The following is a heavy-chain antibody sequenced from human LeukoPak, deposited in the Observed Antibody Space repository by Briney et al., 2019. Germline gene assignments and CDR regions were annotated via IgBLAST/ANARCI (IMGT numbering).Heavy chain of an antibody. CDR3: ARDDKRHCSGGSCPAYFDY. CDR2: ISAYNGNT. J-gene: IGHJ4*02. CDR1: GYTFANYG. D-gene: IGHD2-15*01. Sequence: ASVKVSCKASGYTFANYGISWVRQAPGQGLVSIAWISAYNGNTNYALKLRGRVTMTTDTSTSTAYLELRSLRSDDTALYYCARDDKRHCSGGSCPAYFDYWGQGTLVTVSS. V-gene: IGHV1-18*01.